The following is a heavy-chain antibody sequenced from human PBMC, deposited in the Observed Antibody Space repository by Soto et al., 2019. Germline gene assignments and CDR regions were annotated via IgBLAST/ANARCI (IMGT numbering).Heavy chain of an antibody. J-gene: IGHJ6*02. CDR2: MNPNSGNT. Sequence: QVQLVQSGAEVKKPGASVKVSCKASGYTFTSYDINWVRQATGQGLEWMGWMNPNSGNTGYAQKXQXXXTXSRNTSISTAYMELSSLRSEDTAVYYCARGVFSGHVWGQGTTVTVSS. V-gene: IGHV1-8*01. CDR1: GYTFTSYD. CDR3: ARGVFSGHV.